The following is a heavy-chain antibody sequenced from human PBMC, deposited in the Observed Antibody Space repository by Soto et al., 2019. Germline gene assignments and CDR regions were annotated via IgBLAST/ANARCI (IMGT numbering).Heavy chain of an antibody. D-gene: IGHD3-9*01. CDR1: GFTVSTNY. V-gene: IGHV3-53*01. CDR3: ARVRNYDILTGSYYFDY. CDR2: IYSSGST. Sequence: GGSLRLSCAASGFTVSTNYMSWVRQAPGKGLEWVSVIYSSGSTYYADSVKGRFTISRDNSKNTLYLQMNSLRAEDTAVYYCARVRNYDILTGSYYFDYWGQGTLVTVSS. J-gene: IGHJ4*02.